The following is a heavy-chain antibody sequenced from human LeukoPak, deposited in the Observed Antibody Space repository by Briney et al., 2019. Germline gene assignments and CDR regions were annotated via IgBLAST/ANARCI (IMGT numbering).Heavy chain of an antibody. D-gene: IGHD2-15*01. V-gene: IGHV3-23*01. CDR2: ISSSGGST. CDR3: AKAGAVVVVAAKYFDY. CDR1: GFTFSSYA. J-gene: IGHJ4*02. Sequence: PGGSLRLSCAASGFTFSSYAMSWVRQAPGKGLEWVSAISSSGGSTYYADSVRGRFIISRDSSKNTLYLQMNSLRAEDTAVYYCAKAGAVVVVAAKYFDYWGQGTLVTVSS.